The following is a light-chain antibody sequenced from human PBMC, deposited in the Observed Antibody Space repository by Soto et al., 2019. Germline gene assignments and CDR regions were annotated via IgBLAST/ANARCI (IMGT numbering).Light chain of an antibody. CDR3: QQYATSRT. Sequence: EIVLTQSPDTLSLSPGERATLSCRASQSVGANYLAWYQQKPGQPPRLLIYGASSRATGIPDRFSGSGSGTDFTLTVSRLEPEDFAVYYCQQYATSRTFGGGTKVQ. CDR2: GAS. CDR1: QSVGANY. J-gene: IGKJ4*01. V-gene: IGKV3-20*01.